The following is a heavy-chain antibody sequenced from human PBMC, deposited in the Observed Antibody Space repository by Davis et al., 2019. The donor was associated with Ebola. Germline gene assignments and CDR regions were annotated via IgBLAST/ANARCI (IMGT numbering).Heavy chain of an antibody. CDR3: AKDYYDSSGYYGWFDP. CDR2: ISYDGSNK. Sequence: PGGSLRLSCAASGFTFSSYSMNWVRQAPGKGLEWVAVISYDGSNKYYADSVKGRFTISRDNSKNTLYLQMNSLRAEDTAVYYCAKDYYDSSGYYGWFDPWGLGTLVTVSS. J-gene: IGHJ5*02. D-gene: IGHD3-22*01. CDR1: GFTFSSYS. V-gene: IGHV3-30*18.